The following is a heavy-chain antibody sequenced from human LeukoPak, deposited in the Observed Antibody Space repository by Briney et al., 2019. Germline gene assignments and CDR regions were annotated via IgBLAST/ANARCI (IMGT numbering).Heavy chain of an antibody. CDR2: ISWNSGSI. CDR3: AKDIQLWAGMDV. CDR1: GFTFDDYA. D-gene: IGHD5-18*01. V-gene: IGHV3-9*01. J-gene: IGHJ6*02. Sequence: PGGSLRLSCAASGFTFDDYAMHWVRQAPVKGLEWVSGISWNSGSIGYADSVKGRFTISRDNAKNSLYLQMNSLRAEDTALYYCAKDIQLWAGMDVWGQGTTVTVSS.